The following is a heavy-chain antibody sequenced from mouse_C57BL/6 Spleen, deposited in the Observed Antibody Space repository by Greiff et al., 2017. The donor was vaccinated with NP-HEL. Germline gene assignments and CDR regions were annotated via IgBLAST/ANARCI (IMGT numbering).Heavy chain of an antibody. D-gene: IGHD1-1*02. CDR3: VGGLWYFDV. Sequence: EVQGVESGGGLVQPKGSLKLSCAASGFTFNTYAMHWVRQAPGKGLEWVARIRSKSSNYATYYADSVKDRFTISRDDSQSMLYLQMNNLKTEDPAMYDCVGGLWYFDVWGTGTTVTVSS. V-gene: IGHV10-3*01. CDR2: IRSKSSNYAT. CDR1: GFTFNTYA. J-gene: IGHJ1*03.